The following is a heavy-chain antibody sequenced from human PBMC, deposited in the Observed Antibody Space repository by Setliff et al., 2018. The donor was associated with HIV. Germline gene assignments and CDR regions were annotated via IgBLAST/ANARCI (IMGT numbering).Heavy chain of an antibody. Sequence: ESLKISCAASGFSFSSYWMSWVRQAPGKGLEWVANIKEDGSEKYYVDSVRGRFTISRDNAKNSLYLQMNSLRAEDTAVYYCARDATRGGDMDVWAKGTTVTVSS. CDR1: GFSFSSYW. CDR2: IKEDGSEK. V-gene: IGHV3-7*01. J-gene: IGHJ6*03. CDR3: ARDATRGGDMDV. D-gene: IGHD2-15*01.